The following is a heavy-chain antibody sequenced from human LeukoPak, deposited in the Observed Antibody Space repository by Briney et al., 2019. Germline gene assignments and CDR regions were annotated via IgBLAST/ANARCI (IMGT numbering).Heavy chain of an antibody. CDR3: ARDNSVEDTAWWFDP. V-gene: IGHV1-46*01. J-gene: IGHJ5*02. CDR1: GGTFSSYT. CDR2: INPSGGST. Sequence: ASVKVSCKTSGGTFSSYTISWVRQAPGQGLEWMGIINPSGGSTSYAQKFQGRVTMTRDMSTSTDYMELSSLRSEDTAVYYCARDNSVEDTAWWFDPWGQGTLVTVSS. D-gene: IGHD4-23*01.